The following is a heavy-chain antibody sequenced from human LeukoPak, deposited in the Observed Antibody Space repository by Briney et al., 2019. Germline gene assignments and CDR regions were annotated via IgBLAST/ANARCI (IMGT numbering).Heavy chain of an antibody. V-gene: IGHV1-8*01. CDR2: MNPNSGRT. CDR3: AREVPSGYFDY. Sequence: ASVKVSCTASGYTLTSYDINWVRQAPGQGLEWMGWMNPNSGRTDYAQTFQGRITITRNTSISTAYMEQNSLRSDDTAVYYCAREVPSGYFDYWGQGALVTVSS. CDR1: GYTLTSYD. J-gene: IGHJ4*02.